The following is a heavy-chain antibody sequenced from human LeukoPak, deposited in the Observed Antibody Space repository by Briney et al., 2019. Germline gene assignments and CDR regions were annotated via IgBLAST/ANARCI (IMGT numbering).Heavy chain of an antibody. Sequence: SETLSLTCTVSGGSISSYYWSWIRQPPGKGLEWIGYIYYSGSTNYNPSLKSRVTISVDTSKNQFSLKLSSVTAADTAVYYCARLGGYSSSWLIDYWGQGTLVTVSS. CDR1: GGSISSYY. CDR3: ARLGGYSSSWLIDY. V-gene: IGHV4-59*08. J-gene: IGHJ4*02. CDR2: IYYSGST. D-gene: IGHD6-13*01.